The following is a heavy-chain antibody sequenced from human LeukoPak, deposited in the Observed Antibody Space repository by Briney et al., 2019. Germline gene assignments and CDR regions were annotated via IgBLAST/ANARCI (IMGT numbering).Heavy chain of an antibody. CDR1: GYTFTSYG. CDR2: ISAYNGNT. V-gene: IGHV1-18*01. J-gene: IGHJ3*02. D-gene: IGHD6-19*01. CDR3: ARDRSRAVLDAFDI. Sequence: ASVKVSCKASGYTFTSYGISWVRQAPGQGLEWMGWISAYNGNTNYAQKLQGRVTMTTDTSTSTAYMELRSLRSDDTAVYYCARDRSRAVLDAFDIWGQGTMVAVSS.